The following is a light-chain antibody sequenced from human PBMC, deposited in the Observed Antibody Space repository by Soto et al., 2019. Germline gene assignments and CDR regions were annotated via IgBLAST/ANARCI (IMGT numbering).Light chain of an antibody. V-gene: IGKV2-28*01. J-gene: IGKJ1*01. CDR3: MQPLENFRT. CDR1: ARLLHKNGYNY. Sequence: IVMTQSPLSLSVTPGEAASISCMSSARLLHKNGYNYVDWYMQKPGQSPQLLIYLGSNRASGVPDRFSGSGSDTYFTLEISRVEADDVGVYYCMQPLENFRTFGQGTKVELK. CDR2: LGS.